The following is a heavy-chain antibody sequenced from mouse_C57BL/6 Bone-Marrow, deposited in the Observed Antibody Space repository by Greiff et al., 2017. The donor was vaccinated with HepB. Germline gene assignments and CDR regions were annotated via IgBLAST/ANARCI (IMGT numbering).Heavy chain of an antibody. CDR2: INPNNGGT. CDR3: ARENVFYDYDPFDY. Sequence: EVQLQQSGPELVKPGASVKISCKASGYTFTDYYMNWVKQSHGKSLEWIGDINPNNGGTSYNQKFKGKATLTVDKSSSTAYMELRSLTSEDSAVYYCARENVFYDYDPFDYWGQGTTLTVSS. J-gene: IGHJ2*01. D-gene: IGHD2-4*01. V-gene: IGHV1-26*01. CDR1: GYTFTDYY.